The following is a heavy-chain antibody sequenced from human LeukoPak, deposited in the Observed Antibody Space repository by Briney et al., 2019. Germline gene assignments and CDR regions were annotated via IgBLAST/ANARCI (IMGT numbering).Heavy chain of an antibody. CDR3: ASLAAAGTGDYFDY. Sequence: SETLSLTCAVYGGSFSGYYWSWIRQPPGKGLEWIGEINHSGSTNYNPSLKSRVTISVDTSKNQFSLKLSSVTAADTAVYYRASLAAAGTGDYFDYWGQGTLVTVSS. J-gene: IGHJ4*02. CDR1: GGSFSGYY. D-gene: IGHD6-13*01. CDR2: INHSGST. V-gene: IGHV4-34*01.